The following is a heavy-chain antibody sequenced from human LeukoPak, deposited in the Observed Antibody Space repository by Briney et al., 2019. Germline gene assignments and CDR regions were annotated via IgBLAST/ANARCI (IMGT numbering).Heavy chain of an antibody. CDR2: ISGDGGTT. CDR1: GFAFYAHA. V-gene: IGHV3-43*02. CDR3: AKRSGSPHNFDY. Sequence: SGGSLRLSCAASGFAFYAHAMNWVRQAPGKPLEWVSLISGDGGTTHYADSVRGRFTISRDNSRNSLYLQMKSLTTEDTALYYCAKRSGSPHNFDYWGRGTLVTVSS. D-gene: IGHD1-14*01. J-gene: IGHJ4*02.